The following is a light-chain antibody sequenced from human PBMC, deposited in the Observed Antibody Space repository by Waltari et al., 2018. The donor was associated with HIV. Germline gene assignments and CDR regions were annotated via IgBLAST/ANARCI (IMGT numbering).Light chain of an antibody. CDR1: QSVSSN. J-gene: IGKJ3*01. V-gene: IGKV3-15*01. CDR2: GAS. CDR3: QQYNDWPFT. Sequence: EVVMTQSPATLSVSPGERATLSCRASQSVSSNLAWYQQKPGQAPRLLIYGASTRATGIPARFRGSGSGTEFTLTISSLQSEDFAVYSCQQYNDWPFTFGPGTKVDMK.